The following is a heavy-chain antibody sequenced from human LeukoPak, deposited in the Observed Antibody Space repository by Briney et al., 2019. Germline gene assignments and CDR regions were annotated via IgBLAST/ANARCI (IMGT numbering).Heavy chain of an antibody. D-gene: IGHD6-13*01. CDR2: IYYSGST. V-gene: IGHV4-59*08. CDR1: GGSFSGYY. J-gene: IGHJ3*02. Sequence: PSETLSLTCAVYGGSFSGYYWSWIRQPPGKGLEWIGYIYYSGSTNYNPSLKSRVTISVDTSKNQFSLKLSSVTAADTAVYYCARLHPIAAAGTGDAFDIWGQGTMVTVSS. CDR3: ARLHPIAAAGTGDAFDI.